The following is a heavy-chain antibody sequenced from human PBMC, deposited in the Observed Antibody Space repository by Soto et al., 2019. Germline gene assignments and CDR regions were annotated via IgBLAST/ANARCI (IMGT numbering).Heavy chain of an antibody. Sequence: PGGSLRLSCAASGFTFSSYGMHWVRQAPGKGLEWVAVISYDGSNKYYADSVKGRFTISRDNSKNTLYLQMNSLRAEDTAVYYCAKLPLPRQRHDRAFDIWGQGTMVTVSS. J-gene: IGHJ3*02. V-gene: IGHV3-30*18. CDR1: GFTFSSYG. CDR2: ISYDGSNK. D-gene: IGHD6-25*01. CDR3: AKLPLPRQRHDRAFDI.